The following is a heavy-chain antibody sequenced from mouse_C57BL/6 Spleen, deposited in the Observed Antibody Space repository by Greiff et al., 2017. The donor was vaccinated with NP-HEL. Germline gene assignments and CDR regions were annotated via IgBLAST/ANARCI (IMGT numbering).Heavy chain of an antibody. D-gene: IGHD2-1*01. CDR1: GYSITSGYY. CDR2: ISYDGSN. CDR3: ARDLGGNFAY. Sequence: ESGPGLVKPSQSLSLTCSVTGYSITSGYYWNWIRQFPGNKLEWMGYISYDGSNNYNPSLKNRISITRDTSKNQFVLKLKSVTTEDTATYYCARDLGGNFAYWGQGTLVTVSA. V-gene: IGHV3-6*01. J-gene: IGHJ3*01.